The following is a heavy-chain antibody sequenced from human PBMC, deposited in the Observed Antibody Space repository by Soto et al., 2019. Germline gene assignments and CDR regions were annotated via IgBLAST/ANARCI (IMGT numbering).Heavy chain of an antibody. CDR1: GFTFSSYA. D-gene: IGHD5-12*01. V-gene: IGHV3-23*01. J-gene: IGHJ4*02. CDR2: ISGSGGST. Sequence: PGGSLRPSCAASGFTFSSYAMSWVRQDPGKGLEWVSAISGSGGSTYYADSVKGRFTISRDNCKNTLYLQMNSLRAEDTAVYYCSIPSSGLRLRETNYFGYWGQRTLVTGCS. CDR3: SIPSSGLRLRETNYFGY.